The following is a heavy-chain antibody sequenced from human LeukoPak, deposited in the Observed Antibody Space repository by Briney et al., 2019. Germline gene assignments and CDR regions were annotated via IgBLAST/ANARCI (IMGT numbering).Heavy chain of an antibody. D-gene: IGHD3-9*01. J-gene: IGHJ4*02. CDR1: GFTFSSYS. CDR3: ARDVNDILTGYHY. Sequence: PGGSLRLSCAASGFTFSSYSMNWVRQAPGKGLEWVSSISSSSSYIYYAGSVKGRFTISRDNAKNSLYLQMNSLRAEDTAVYYCARDVNDILTGYHYWGQGTLVTVSS. CDR2: ISSSSSYI. V-gene: IGHV3-21*01.